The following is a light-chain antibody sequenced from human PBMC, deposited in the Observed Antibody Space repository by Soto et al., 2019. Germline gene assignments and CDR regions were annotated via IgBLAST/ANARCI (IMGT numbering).Light chain of an antibody. V-gene: IGKV3-11*01. CDR2: DAS. CDR3: QQRSSWPPWT. J-gene: IGKJ1*01. CDR1: QSVRSY. Sequence: EIVLTQSPATLSLSPGERATLSCRASQSVRSYLAWYQQKPGQAPSLLIYDASIRATGIPARFSGSGSGTDFTLPISSLEPEDFAVYYCQQRSSWPPWTFGQGTKVEIK.